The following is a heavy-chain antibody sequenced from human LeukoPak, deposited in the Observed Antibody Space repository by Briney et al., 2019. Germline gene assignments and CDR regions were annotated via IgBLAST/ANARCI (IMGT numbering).Heavy chain of an antibody. D-gene: IGHD3-16*02. CDR3: ARDVWGSYPPKDFDY. CDR1: GFTFSDYY. CDR2: ISSSGSTI. V-gene: IGHV3-11*01. Sequence: PGGSLRLSCAASGFTFSDYYMSWIRQAPGKGLEWVSYISSSGSTIYYADSVKGRFTISRDNAKNSLYLQMNSLRAEDTAVYNCARDVWGSYPPKDFDYWGQGTLVTVSS. J-gene: IGHJ4*02.